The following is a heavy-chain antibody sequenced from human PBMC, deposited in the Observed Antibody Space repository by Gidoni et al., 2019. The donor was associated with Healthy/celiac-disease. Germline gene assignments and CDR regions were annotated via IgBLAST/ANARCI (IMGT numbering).Heavy chain of an antibody. D-gene: IGHD2-2*01. J-gene: IGHJ3*02. V-gene: IGHV5-51*03. Sequence: EVQLVQSGAEVKKPGESLTISCKGSGYSFTSYLIGWVRQMPGKGLEWMGIIYPGDSDTRYSPSFQGQVTISADKSISTAYLQWSSLKASDTAMYYCISGGIGYCSSTSCYAYLNAFDIWGQGTMVTVSS. CDR3: ISGGIGYCSSTSCYAYLNAFDI. CDR2: IYPGDSDT. CDR1: GYSFTSYL.